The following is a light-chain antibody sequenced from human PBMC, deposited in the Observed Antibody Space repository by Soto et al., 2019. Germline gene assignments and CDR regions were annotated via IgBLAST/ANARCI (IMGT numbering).Light chain of an antibody. CDR3: QQSKTFPLT. CDR2: IAS. CDR1: QDINSW. J-gene: IGKJ4*01. V-gene: IGKV1-12*01. Sequence: DIQMTQSPSSVSASVGDRVTITCRASQDINSWLTLYQQKPGKAPKVLIYIASRLQSGVPSRFSGRGSGTDFSLTISNLQPEDFATYFCQQSKTFPLTFGGGTKVDIK.